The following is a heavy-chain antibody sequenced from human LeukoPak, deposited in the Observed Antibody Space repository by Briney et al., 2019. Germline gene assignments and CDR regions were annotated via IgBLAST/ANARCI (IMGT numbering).Heavy chain of an antibody. CDR2: IYHDGRI. D-gene: IGHD1-20*01. CDR1: GYSITNGYY. V-gene: IGHV4-38-2*02. Sequence: PLETLSLTCTVSGYSITNGYYWGWIRQPPGKGLEWIGSIYHDGRIDYNPSLKSRVTISRDTSNDQFSLKLSSVTAADTAMYYCARDTSPGITGTYWGQGTLVTVSS. CDR3: ARDTSPGITGTY. J-gene: IGHJ4*02.